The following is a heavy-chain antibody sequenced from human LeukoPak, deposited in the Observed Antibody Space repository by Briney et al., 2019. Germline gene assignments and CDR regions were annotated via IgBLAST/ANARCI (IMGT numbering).Heavy chain of an antibody. V-gene: IGHV1-2*02. CDR3: ARALEEGAAAGSDY. J-gene: IGHJ4*02. CDR1: GYTLTGYY. D-gene: IGHD6-13*01. CDR2: INPNSGGT. Sequence: ASVKVSCKASGYTLTGYYMHWVRQAPGQGLEWMGWINPNSGGTNYAQKFQGRVTMTRDTPISTAYMELSSLRSEDTAVYYCARALEEGAAAGSDYWGQGTLVTVSS.